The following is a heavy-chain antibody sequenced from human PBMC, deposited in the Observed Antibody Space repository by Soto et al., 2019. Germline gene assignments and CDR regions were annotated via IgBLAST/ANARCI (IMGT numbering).Heavy chain of an antibody. CDR3: AREVFPLDY. J-gene: IGHJ4*02. CDR2: ISAYNGNT. V-gene: IGHV1-18*01. Sequence: QVQLVQSGAEVKQPGASVKVSCKASGYTFTSYTISWVRQARGQGLAWMGWISAYNGNTKYAQKLQGRVTMTTDTSTSTAYMELRSVRSDDTARYYCAREVFPLDYWGQGTLVTVSS. D-gene: IGHD2-8*01. CDR1: GYTFTSYT.